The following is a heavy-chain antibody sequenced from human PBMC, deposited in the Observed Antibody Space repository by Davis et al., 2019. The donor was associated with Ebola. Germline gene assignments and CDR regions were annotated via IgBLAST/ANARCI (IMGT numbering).Heavy chain of an antibody. CDR2: IYYSGST. J-gene: IGHJ4*02. D-gene: IGHD6-13*01. CDR3: ARVGSSWYFDY. Sequence: SETLSLTCAVYGGSFSGYYWSWIRQPPGKGLEWIGYIYYSGSTNYNPSLKSRVTISVDTSKNQFSLKLSSVTAADTAVYYCARVGSSWYFDYWGQGPRSPSPQ. V-gene: IGHV4-34*11. CDR1: GGSFSGYY.